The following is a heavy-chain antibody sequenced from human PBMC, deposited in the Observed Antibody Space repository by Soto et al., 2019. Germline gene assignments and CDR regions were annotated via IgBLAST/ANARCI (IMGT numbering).Heavy chain of an antibody. CDR1: GFTFSGYW. CDR2: INTDGRTT. Sequence: EVQLVESGGGLVQPGGSLRLSCAASGFTFSGYWMHWVRQAPGKGLVWVSRINTDGRTTSYADSVKGRFTISRDNAKNTLYLQMSSLRAEDTAVYYCARVGRVVPVDSFRGDFYYYYNMDVWGKGTTVTVSS. J-gene: IGHJ6*04. D-gene: IGHD2-2*01. V-gene: IGHV3-74*01. CDR3: ARVGRVVPVDSFRGDFYYYYNMDV.